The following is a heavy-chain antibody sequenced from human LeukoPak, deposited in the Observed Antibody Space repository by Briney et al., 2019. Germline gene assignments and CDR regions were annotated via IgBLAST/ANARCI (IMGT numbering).Heavy chain of an antibody. Sequence: PGGSLRLSCVASGFTFSNLAMGWVRQAPGKGLEWVSVISDSGGTTYYADSVKGRFTISRDNSRNTLYLQMNRLRVEDTAVYYCAKDARRSSGWYFFDHWGQGTLVTVSS. CDR3: AKDARRSSGWYFFDH. V-gene: IGHV3-23*01. D-gene: IGHD6-19*01. J-gene: IGHJ4*02. CDR1: GFTFSNLA. CDR2: ISDSGGTT.